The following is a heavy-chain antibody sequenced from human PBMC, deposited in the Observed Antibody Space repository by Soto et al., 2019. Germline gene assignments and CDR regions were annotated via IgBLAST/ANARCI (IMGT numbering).Heavy chain of an antibody. V-gene: IGHV1-18*01. CDR1: AYTFTNYG. CDR2: VSAYNGER. CDR3: SRRTSIPASGDY. D-gene: IGHD6-6*01. J-gene: IGHJ4*01. Sequence: QVQLVQSGAEVKKPGASVKVSCKDSAYTFTNYGINWVRQAPGQGLEWLGWVSAYNGERRYAQRVQARVIMTTDTSTTTAYMELRSLRSDDTAGSYCSRRTSIPASGDYWGQGTLVTVSS.